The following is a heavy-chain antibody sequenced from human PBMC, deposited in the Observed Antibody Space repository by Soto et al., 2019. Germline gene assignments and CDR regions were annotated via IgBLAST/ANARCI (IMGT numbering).Heavy chain of an antibody. CDR2: IYRTGST. Sequence: SETLSLTCAVSGGSFTSNNWWTWVRQPPGQGLEWIGEIYRTGSTNYNPSLKSRVTISLDKSEKQISLKVTSLTAADTAVYYCASRDPGTSVDYWGLGTLVTVSS. CDR3: ASRDPGTSVDY. V-gene: IGHV4-4*02. CDR1: GGSFTSNNW. D-gene: IGHD1-7*01. J-gene: IGHJ4*02.